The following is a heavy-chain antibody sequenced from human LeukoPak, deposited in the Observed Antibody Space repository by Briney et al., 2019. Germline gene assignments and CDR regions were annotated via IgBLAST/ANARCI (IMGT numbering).Heavy chain of an antibody. D-gene: IGHD4-17*01. V-gene: IGHV4-59*01. Sequence: KPSESLSLTCTVSGGSISSYYWSWIRQPPGKGLEWIGYIYYSGSTNYNPSLKSRVTISVDTSKNQFSLKLSSVTAADTAVYYCARGGDYPSNWFDPWGQGTLVTVSS. CDR1: GGSISSYY. CDR3: ARGGDYPSNWFDP. J-gene: IGHJ5*02. CDR2: IYYSGST.